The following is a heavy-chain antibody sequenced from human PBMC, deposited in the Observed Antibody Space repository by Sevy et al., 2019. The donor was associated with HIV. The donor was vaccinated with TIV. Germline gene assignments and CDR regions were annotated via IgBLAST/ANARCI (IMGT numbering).Heavy chain of an antibody. V-gene: IGHV5-51*01. CDR2: IYPGDSDT. Sequence: GESLKISCKGSGYRFTNYWLVWVRQMPGKGLEWMGMIYPGDSDTRYSPSFQGQVSISADKSISTAYLQWTSLKASDTAMYYCARVIVPTTYPIRVHESDIWGQGTMVTVSS. CDR1: GYRFTNYW. CDR3: ARVIVPTTYPIRVHESDI. J-gene: IGHJ3*02. D-gene: IGHD5-12*01.